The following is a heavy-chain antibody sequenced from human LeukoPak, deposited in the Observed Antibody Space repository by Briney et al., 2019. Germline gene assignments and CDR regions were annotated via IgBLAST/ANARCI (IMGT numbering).Heavy chain of an antibody. CDR3: ARDSGMKQQLDYFDY. CDR2: INPSGGST. Sequence: GASVKVSCKASGYTFTSYCMHWVRQAPGQGLEWMGIINPSGGSTSYTQKFQGRVAMTRDTSTSTVYMELSSLRSEDTAVYYCARDSGMKQQLDYFDYWGQGTLVTVSS. CDR1: GYTFTSYC. V-gene: IGHV1-46*01. J-gene: IGHJ4*02. D-gene: IGHD6-13*01.